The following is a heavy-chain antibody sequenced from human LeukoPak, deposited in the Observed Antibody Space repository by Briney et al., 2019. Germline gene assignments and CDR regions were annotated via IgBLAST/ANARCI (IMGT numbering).Heavy chain of an antibody. CDR2: INHSGST. CDR1: GGSFSGYY. D-gene: IGHD3-10*01. CDR3: ARGRGGITMVRYDY. J-gene: IGHJ4*02. Sequence: PSETLSLTCAAYGGSFSGYYWSWIRQPPGKGLEWIGEINHSGSTNYNPSLKSRVTISVDTSKNQFSLKLSSVTAADTAVYYCARGRGGITMVRYDYWGQGTLVSVSS. V-gene: IGHV4-34*01.